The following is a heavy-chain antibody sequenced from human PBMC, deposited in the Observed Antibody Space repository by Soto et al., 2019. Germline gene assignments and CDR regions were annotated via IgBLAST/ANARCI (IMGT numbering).Heavy chain of an antibody. CDR2: IYYRGNT. V-gene: IGHV4-59*08. CDR3: ARHPGYYDILTGYTTYYFDD. J-gene: IGHJ4*02. CDR1: GGSIGTYY. D-gene: IGHD3-9*01. Sequence: PSETLSLTCTVSGGSIGTYYWSWIRQPPGKGLDWIGYIYYRGNTNYNPSLKSRVTISPDTPKNQFSLKLSSVTAADTAVYYCARHPGYYDILTGYTTYYFDDSAQGIVVTVSS.